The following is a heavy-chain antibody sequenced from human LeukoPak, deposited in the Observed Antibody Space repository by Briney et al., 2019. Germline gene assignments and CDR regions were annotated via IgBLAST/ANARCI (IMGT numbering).Heavy chain of an antibody. CDR1: GGSISNNY. CDR2: IYYSGST. D-gene: IGHD4-17*01. CDR3: ARHTFGDYNNWFDP. V-gene: IGHV4-59*08. J-gene: IGHJ5*02. Sequence: PSETLSLTCTVSGGSISNNYWGWIRQPPGKGLEWIGYIYYSGSTNYNPSLKSRVTISVDTSKNQFSLKLSSVTAADTAVYYCARHTFGDYNNWFDPWGQGTLVTVSS.